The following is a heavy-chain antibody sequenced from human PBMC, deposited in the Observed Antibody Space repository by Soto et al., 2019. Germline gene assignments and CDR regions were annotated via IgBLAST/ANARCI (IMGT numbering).Heavy chain of an antibody. Sequence: GGSLRLSCAASGFTFSSSDMHWVRQAPGKGLEWVSGIRGSGINTYYADSVKGWFTISRDNSRNTLHLQMNSLRAEDTAVYYCARKAVSITAYYFDYWGHGTLVTVSS. V-gene: IGHV3-23*01. J-gene: IGHJ4*01. CDR2: IRGSGINT. D-gene: IGHD5-12*01. CDR1: GFTFSSSD. CDR3: ARKAVSITAYYFDY.